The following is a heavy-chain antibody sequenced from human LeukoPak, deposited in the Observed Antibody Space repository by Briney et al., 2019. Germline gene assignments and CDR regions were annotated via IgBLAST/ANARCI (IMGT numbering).Heavy chain of an antibody. CDR1: GGSFSGYY. Sequence: SETLSLTCAVYGGSFSGYYWSWIRQPPGKGLEWIGEINHSGSTNYNPSLKSRVTISVDTSKNQFSLKLSSVTAADTAVYYCARQGIAVAGTVYYGMDVWGQGTTVTVSS. CDR3: ARQGIAVAGTVYYGMDV. J-gene: IGHJ6*02. D-gene: IGHD6-19*01. CDR2: INHSGST. V-gene: IGHV4-34*01.